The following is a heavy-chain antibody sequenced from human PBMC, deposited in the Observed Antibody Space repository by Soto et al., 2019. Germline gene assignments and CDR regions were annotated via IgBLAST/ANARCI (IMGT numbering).Heavy chain of an antibody. D-gene: IGHD6-19*01. CDR3: ARSWSQQWLAPRDY. J-gene: IGHJ4*02. CDR1: GFTFSDYY. CDR2: ISSSGSTI. Sequence: VGSLRLSCAASGFTFSDYYMSWIRQAPGKGLEWVSYISSSGSTIYYADSVKGRFTISRDNAKNSLYLQMNSLRAEDTAVYYCARSWSQQWLAPRDYWGQGTLVTVSS. V-gene: IGHV3-11*01.